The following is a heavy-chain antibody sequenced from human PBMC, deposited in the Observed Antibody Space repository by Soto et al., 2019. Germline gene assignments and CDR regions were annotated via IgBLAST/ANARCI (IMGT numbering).Heavy chain of an antibody. D-gene: IGHD5-18*01. J-gene: IGHJ5*02. CDR3: ATLVDTAMFS. V-gene: IGHV4-39*01. CDR2: ISYSGST. CDR1: GGSISSSSYY. Sequence: QLQLQESGPGLVKPSETLSLTCTVSGGSISSSSYYWGWIRQPPGKGLEWIGSISYSGSTYYNPSLKSRVTISVDTSKNQFSLKLSSVTAADTAVYYCATLVDTAMFSWGQGTLATVSS.